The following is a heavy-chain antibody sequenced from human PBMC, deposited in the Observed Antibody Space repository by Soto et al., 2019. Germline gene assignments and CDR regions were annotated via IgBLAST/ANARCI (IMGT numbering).Heavy chain of an antibody. J-gene: IGHJ6*02. V-gene: IGHV4-4*02. D-gene: IGHD6-6*01. CDR3: ARGSSIAGLYYGMDV. CDR2: IYHSGST. Sequence: SETLSLTCAVSGGSISSSNWWSWVRQPPGKGLEWIGEIYHSGSTNYNPSLKSRVTTSLDTSKNQFSLKLSSVTAADTAVYYCARGSSIAGLYYGMDVWGQGTTVT. CDR1: GGSISSSNW.